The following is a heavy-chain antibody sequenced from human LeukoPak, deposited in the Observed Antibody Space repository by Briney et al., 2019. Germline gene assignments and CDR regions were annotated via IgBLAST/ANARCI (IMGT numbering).Heavy chain of an antibody. CDR2: ISSSGSTI. D-gene: IGHD3-22*01. CDR1: GYSISSGYY. V-gene: IGHV3-11*01. CDR3: ASRYYYDSSGSN. J-gene: IGHJ4*02. Sequence: LSLTCTVSGYSISSGYYWGWIRQAPGKGLEWVPYISSSGSTIYYADSVKGRFTISRDNAKNSLYLQMNSLRAEDTAVYYCASRYYYDSSGSNWGQGTLVTVSS.